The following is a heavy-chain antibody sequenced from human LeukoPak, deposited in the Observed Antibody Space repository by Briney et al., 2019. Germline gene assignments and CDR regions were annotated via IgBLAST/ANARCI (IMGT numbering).Heavy chain of an antibody. CDR1: GYTFRGSY. D-gene: IGHD4-11*01. J-gene: IGHJ4*02. CDR2: IDANNGDT. CDR3: TRDPSSVTLYFFDY. Sequence: ASVKVSCKASGYTFRGSYIHWLRQAPGQGLEWMGWIDANNGDTKSAQKFQGRVTMSRDTSISTAYMDLSSLSPDDAAVYYCTRDPSSVTLYFFDYWGQGTLVTVSS. V-gene: IGHV1-2*02.